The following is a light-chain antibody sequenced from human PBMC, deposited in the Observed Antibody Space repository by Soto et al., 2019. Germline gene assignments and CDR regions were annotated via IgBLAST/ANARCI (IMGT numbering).Light chain of an antibody. V-gene: IGKV1-8*01. CDR2: AAS. CDR1: QGISSY. Sequence: AIRMTQSPSSFSASTGDRVTITCRAGQGISSYLAWYQQKPGKAPKLLIYAASTLQSGVPSRFSGSGSGTDFTLTISCLQSEDFATYYCQQYYSYRTFGQGTKVEIK. CDR3: QQYYSYRT. J-gene: IGKJ1*01.